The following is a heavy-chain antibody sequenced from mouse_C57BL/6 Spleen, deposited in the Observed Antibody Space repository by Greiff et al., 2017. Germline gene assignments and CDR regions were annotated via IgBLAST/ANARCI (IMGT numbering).Heavy chain of an antibody. CDR3: ARFITTPYWYFDV. CDR2: IDPSDSYT. V-gene: IGHV1-69*01. Sequence: VKLQQPGAELVMPGASVKLSCKASGYTFTSYWMHWVKQRPGQGLEWIGEIDPSDSYTNYNQKFKGKSTLTVDKSSSTAYMQLSSLTSEDSAVYYCARFITTPYWYFDVWGTGTTVTVSS. CDR1: GYTFTSYW. J-gene: IGHJ1*03. D-gene: IGHD1-1*01.